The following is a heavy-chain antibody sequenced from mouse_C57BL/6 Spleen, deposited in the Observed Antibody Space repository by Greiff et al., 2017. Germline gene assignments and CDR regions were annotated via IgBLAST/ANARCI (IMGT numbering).Heavy chain of an antibody. Sequence: QVQLQQSGAELVKPGASVKLSCKASGYTFTSYRMQWVKQRPGQGLEWIGEIDPSDSYTNYNQEFKGKATLTDDTSSSTAYRQLRSLTSEDSAVYYCARDPYWGQGTLVTVSA. CDR2: IDPSDSYT. CDR3: ARDPY. CDR1: GYTFTSYR. J-gene: IGHJ3*01. V-gene: IGHV1-50*01.